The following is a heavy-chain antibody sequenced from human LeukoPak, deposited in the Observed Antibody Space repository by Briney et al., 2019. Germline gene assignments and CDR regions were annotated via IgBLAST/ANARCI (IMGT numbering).Heavy chain of an antibody. J-gene: IGHJ5*02. D-gene: IGHD4-17*01. CDR1: GGSISSSRYY. CDR3: ARGLTTVTTTWWFDP. V-gene: IGHV4-39*07. CDR2: IYYSGYT. Sequence: SETLSLTCTVSGGSISSSRYYWGWIRQPPGKGLEWIGSIYYSGYTYYNPSLKSRTTISVDTSKNYFSLKLSSVTAADTAVYYCARGLTTVTTTWWFDPWGQGTLVSVSS.